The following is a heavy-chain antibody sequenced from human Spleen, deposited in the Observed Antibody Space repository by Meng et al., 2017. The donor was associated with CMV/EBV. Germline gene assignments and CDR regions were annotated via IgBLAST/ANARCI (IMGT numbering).Heavy chain of an antibody. D-gene: IGHD4-23*01. CDR3: ARGTVVTGFDY. J-gene: IGHJ4*02. Sequence: GGSLRLSCKGSGYSFTSYWIGWVRQMPGKGLEWMGIIYPGDSDTRYSPSFQGQVTISADKSISTAYLQWSSLKASDTAMYYCARGTVVTGFDYWGQGTLVTVSS. V-gene: IGHV5-51*01. CDR2: IYPGDSDT. CDR1: GYSFTSYW.